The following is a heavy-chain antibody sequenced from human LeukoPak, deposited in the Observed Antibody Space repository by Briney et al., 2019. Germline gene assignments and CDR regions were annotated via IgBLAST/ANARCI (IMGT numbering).Heavy chain of an antibody. CDR1: GGTVSSNY. D-gene: IGHD2-8*01. CDR3: GHGPAVLSTNGNGYFDH. V-gene: IGHV3-53*01. J-gene: IGHJ4*02. CDR2: IYSGGDT. Sequence: GGSLRLSCPASGGTVSSNYMSWIRQAPGKGLEWISRIYSGGDTYYPDSVRGRFTISRDNSKNTMYLQMNRLTAEDTAVYYCGHGPAVLSTNGNGYFDHWRQGTLVTVPS.